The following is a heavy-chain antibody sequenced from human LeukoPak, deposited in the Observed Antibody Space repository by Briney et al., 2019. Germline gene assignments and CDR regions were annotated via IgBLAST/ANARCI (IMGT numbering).Heavy chain of an antibody. J-gene: IGHJ4*02. CDR3: AKDGEVVVVVAAYFDY. V-gene: IGHV3-23*01. CDR2: ISGSGGST. Sequence: GVSLRLSCAASGFTFSSYAMSWVRQGPGKGLEWVSAISGSGGSTYYADSVKGRFTISRDNSKNTLYLQMNSLRAEDTAVYYCAKDGEVVVVVAAYFDYWGQGTLVTVSS. D-gene: IGHD2-15*01. CDR1: GFTFSSYA.